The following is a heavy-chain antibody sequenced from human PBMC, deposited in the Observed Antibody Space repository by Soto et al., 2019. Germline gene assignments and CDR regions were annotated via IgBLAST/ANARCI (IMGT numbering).Heavy chain of an antibody. D-gene: IGHD6-13*01. J-gene: IGHJ6*02. Sequence: QVQLVQSGAEVKKPGASVKVSCKASGYTFTSYGISWVRQAPGQELEWMGWISAYNGNTNYAQKLQGRVTMTTDTSTSTAYMELRSLRSDDTAVYYCARGDIAAADQDPYYYYGMDVWGQGTTVTVSS. CDR1: GYTFTSYG. V-gene: IGHV1-18*01. CDR2: ISAYNGNT. CDR3: ARGDIAAADQDPYYYYGMDV.